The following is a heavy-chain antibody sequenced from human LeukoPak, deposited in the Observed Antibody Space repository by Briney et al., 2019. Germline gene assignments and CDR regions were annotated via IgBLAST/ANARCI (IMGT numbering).Heavy chain of an antibody. D-gene: IGHD5-18*01. V-gene: IGHV3-30*03. CDR2: ISSDGSNK. CDR3: ATDSSSRIQLWTPLKY. Sequence: GGSLRLSCAASGFTFGSYAMNWVRQAPGKGLEWVAVISSDGSNKFYVDSVKGRLTISRDNPKNTLYLQMNSLRPEDTAVYYCATDSSSRIQLWTPLKYWGQGTLVTVSS. J-gene: IGHJ4*02. CDR1: GFTFGSYA.